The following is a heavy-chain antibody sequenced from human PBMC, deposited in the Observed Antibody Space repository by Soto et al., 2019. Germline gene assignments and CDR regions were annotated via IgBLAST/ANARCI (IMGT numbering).Heavy chain of an antibody. CDR2: ISWSSGSI. D-gene: IGHD3-10*01. CDR3: ASNIYGSGSYSYYYYLDV. CDR1: GFTFDDSA. V-gene: IGHV3-9*01. J-gene: IGHJ6*03. Sequence: EVQLVESGGGLVQPGRSLRLSCAASGFTFDDSAMHWVRQAPGKGLEWVSGISWSSGSIGYADSVKGRFTISRDNAKNSLYLQMNSLRAEDTALYYCASNIYGSGSYSYYYYLDVWGKGTTVTVSS.